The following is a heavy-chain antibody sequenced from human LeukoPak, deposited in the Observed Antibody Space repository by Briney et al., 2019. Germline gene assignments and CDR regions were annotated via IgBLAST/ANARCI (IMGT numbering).Heavy chain of an antibody. Sequence: ASVKVSCKASGYTFTSYAMNWVGQAPGQGLEWMGWINTNTGNPTYAQGFTGRFVFSLDTSVSTAYLQISSLKAEDTAVYYCARAGLTMVRGVIIPLGYWGQGTLVTVSS. CDR2: INTNTGNP. D-gene: IGHD3-10*01. V-gene: IGHV7-4-1*02. CDR1: GYTFTSYA. J-gene: IGHJ4*02. CDR3: ARAGLTMVRGVIIPLGY.